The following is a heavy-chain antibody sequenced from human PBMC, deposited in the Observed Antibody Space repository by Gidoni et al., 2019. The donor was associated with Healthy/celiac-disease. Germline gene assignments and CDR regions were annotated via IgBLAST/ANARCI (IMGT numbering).Heavy chain of an antibody. CDR3: ARKGCSSTSCYDDYYYGMDV. Sequence: EVQLVESGGGVVRPGGSLRLPCAASGFTFDDYGMSWVRQAPGKGLGWVSGINWNGGSTGYADSVKGRFTISRDNAKNSLYLQMNSLRAEDTALYYCARKGCSSTSCYDDYYYGMDVWGQGTTVTVSS. V-gene: IGHV3-20*04. CDR1: GFTFDDYG. CDR2: INWNGGST. J-gene: IGHJ6*02. D-gene: IGHD2-2*01.